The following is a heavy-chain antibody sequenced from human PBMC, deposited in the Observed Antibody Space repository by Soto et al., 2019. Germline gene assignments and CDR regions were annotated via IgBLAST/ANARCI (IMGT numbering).Heavy chain of an antibody. CDR1: GYTFTSYG. CDR3: ARAPEIFDY. CDR2: ISAYNGNT. V-gene: IGHV1-18*01. J-gene: IGHJ4*02. Sequence: QVQLVQSGAEVKKPGASVKVSCKASGYTFTSYGISWVRQAPGQGLEWMGWISAYNGNTKYAQNLQGRVTMTTDTSTNNATMELRSLRSDDPAVFYSARAPEIFDYWGQGPLVTVSS.